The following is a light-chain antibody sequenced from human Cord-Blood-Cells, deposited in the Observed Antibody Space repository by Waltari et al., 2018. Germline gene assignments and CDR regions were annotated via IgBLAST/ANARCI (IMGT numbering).Light chain of an antibody. CDR1: QSVLYSSNNKNY. V-gene: IGKV4-1*01. CDR2: LAS. J-gene: IGKJ1*01. CDR3: QQYYSTPRT. Sequence: DIVMTQSPDSLSVYLGERATITCKSSQSVLYSSNNKNYLAWYQQKPGQPPKLLIYLASTRESGVPDRFSGSGSGTDFTLTISSLQAEDVAVYYCQQYYSTPRTFGQGTKVEIK.